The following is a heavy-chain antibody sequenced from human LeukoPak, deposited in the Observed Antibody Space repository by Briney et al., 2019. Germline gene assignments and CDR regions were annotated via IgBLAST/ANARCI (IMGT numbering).Heavy chain of an antibody. J-gene: IGHJ3*02. CDR1: GGSFSGYY. D-gene: IGHD2-2*01. V-gene: IGHV4-34*01. CDR2: IDHSGST. Sequence: SETLSLTCAVYGGSFSGYYWSWIRQPPGKGLEWIGEIDHSGSTNYNPSLKRRVTISVDTSKNQFSLKLSSVTAADTAVYYCARLAPYCSSTSCPPMDAFDIWGQGTMVTVSS. CDR3: ARLAPYCSSTSCPPMDAFDI.